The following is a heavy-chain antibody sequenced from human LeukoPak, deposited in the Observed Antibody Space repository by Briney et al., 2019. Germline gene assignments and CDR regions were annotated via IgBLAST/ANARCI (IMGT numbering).Heavy chain of an antibody. Sequence: GGSLRLSCAASGFTFSSYSMNWVRQAPGKGLEWVSSISSSSSYIYYADSVKGRFTISRDNAKNSLYLQMNSLRAEDTAVYYCARVKRYRGYDPNYFDYWGQGTLVTVSS. CDR1: GFTFSSYS. CDR3: ARVKRYRGYDPNYFDY. V-gene: IGHV3-21*01. D-gene: IGHD5-12*01. J-gene: IGHJ4*02. CDR2: ISSSSSYI.